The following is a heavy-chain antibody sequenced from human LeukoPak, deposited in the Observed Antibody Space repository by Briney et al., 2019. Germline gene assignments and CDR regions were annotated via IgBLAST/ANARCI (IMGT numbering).Heavy chain of an antibody. Sequence: GRSLRLSCAASGFTFSSYAMHWVRQAPGKGLEWVAVISYDGSNKYYADSVKGRFTISRDNSKNTLYLQMNSLRAEDTAVYYCARATLRIQLWLPNWFDPWGQGTLVTVSS. D-gene: IGHD5-18*01. CDR1: GFTFSSYA. CDR3: ARATLRIQLWLPNWFDP. J-gene: IGHJ5*02. V-gene: IGHV3-30-3*01. CDR2: ISYDGSNK.